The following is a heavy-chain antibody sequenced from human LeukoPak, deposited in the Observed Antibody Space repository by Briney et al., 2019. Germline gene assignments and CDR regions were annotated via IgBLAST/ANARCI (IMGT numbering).Heavy chain of an antibody. CDR3: ARHREDIVVVPFDY. CDR1: GGSITSGVYY. Sequence: PSETLSLTCTVSGGSITSGVYYWGWIRQPPGKGLEWIGSIYYSGNTYYNPSLKSRVTISVDKSKNQFSLRLSSVTAADTAVYYCARHREDIVVVPFDYWGQGTLVTVPS. J-gene: IGHJ4*02. CDR2: IYYSGNT. V-gene: IGHV4-39*01. D-gene: IGHD2-2*01.